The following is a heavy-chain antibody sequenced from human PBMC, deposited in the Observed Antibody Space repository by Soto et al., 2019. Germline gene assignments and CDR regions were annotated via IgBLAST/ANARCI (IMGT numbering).Heavy chain of an antibody. CDR2: ISAYNGNT. V-gene: IGHV1-18*01. CDR1: GYTFTSYG. D-gene: IGHD2-15*01. Sequence: ASVKVSCKASGYTFTSYGISWVRQAPGQGLEWMGWISAYNGNTNYAQKLQGRVTMTTDTSTSTAYMELRSLRSDDTAVYYCARGYCSGGSCYSGPNLPHYTQYYFDYWGQGTLVTVSS. CDR3: ARGYCSGGSCYSGPNLPHYTQYYFDY. J-gene: IGHJ4*02.